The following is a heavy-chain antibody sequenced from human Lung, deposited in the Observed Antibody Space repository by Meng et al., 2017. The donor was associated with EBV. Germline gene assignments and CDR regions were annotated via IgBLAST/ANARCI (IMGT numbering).Heavy chain of an antibody. CDR3: AREPANSSG. CDR2: INTGNGYT. J-gene: IGHJ4*02. D-gene: IGHD6-19*01. V-gene: IGHV1-3*04. CDR1: GYTFTTHA. Sequence: QVQSVQVGGGVRKPVASVKVSCKASGYTFTTHAIHWVRQAPGQRLEWMGWINTGNGYTKYSQKFQGRVTITRDISASTAYMELSSLRSEDTAVYYCAREPANSSGWGQGTLVTVSS.